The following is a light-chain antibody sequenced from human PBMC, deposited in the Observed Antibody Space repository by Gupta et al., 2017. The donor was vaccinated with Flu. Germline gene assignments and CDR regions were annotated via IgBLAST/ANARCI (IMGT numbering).Light chain of an antibody. Sequence: PEQTARITCGGNNIGSKDVHWYQQKPGQAPGRGVYDDSDRPSGIPERASGSNSGNKDTLTISRVEARDEADDYCQVWDSSSEHLFGGGTKLTVL. CDR3: QVWDSSSEHL. J-gene: IGLJ2*01. CDR2: DDS. CDR1: NIGSKD. V-gene: IGLV3-21*02.